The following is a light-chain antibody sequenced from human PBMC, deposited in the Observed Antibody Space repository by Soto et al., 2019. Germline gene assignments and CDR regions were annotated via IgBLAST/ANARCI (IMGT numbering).Light chain of an antibody. J-gene: IGKJ1*01. Sequence: ETVMTQSPATLSVSPGERATLSCRASQSVSSNLAWYQQKPGQAPRLLIYGASTRATGIPARFSGSGSGTEFTLTISSLHSEDFAVYYCQQYNNWPRGTFGQGTKVEIK. CDR3: QQYNNWPRGT. CDR2: GAS. CDR1: QSVSSN. V-gene: IGKV3-15*01.